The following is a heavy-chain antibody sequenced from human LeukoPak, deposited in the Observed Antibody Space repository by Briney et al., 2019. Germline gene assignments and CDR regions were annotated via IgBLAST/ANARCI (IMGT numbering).Heavy chain of an antibody. CDR1: GYTFTSYD. D-gene: IGHD3-3*01. CDR2: MNPNSGNT. CDR3: ARGRDWRYNWFDP. J-gene: IGHJ5*02. Sequence: ASVQVSCKASGYTFTSYDINWVRQATGQGLEWMGWMNPNSGNTGYAQKFQGRVTMTRNTSISTAYMELSSLRSEDTAVYYCARGRDWRYNWFDPWGQGTLVTVSS. V-gene: IGHV1-8*01.